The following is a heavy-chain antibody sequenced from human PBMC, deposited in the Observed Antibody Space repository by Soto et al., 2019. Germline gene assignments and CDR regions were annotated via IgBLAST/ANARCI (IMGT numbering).Heavy chain of an antibody. J-gene: IGHJ6*02. CDR2: IYYSGNT. CDR3: ARGKPSGYRFGPRNFFYYGLDV. D-gene: IGHD5-18*01. V-gene: IGHV4-34*01. Sequence: TQALSRTGEGCGLSFSSYYCSWILQPTGKGLWWIGDIYYSGNTYYNPSLKSLLTLSLDTSKNQFSLKVASVTAADTAVYFCARGKPSGYRFGPRNFFYYGLDVWGPRTTVPVSS. CDR1: GLSFSSYY.